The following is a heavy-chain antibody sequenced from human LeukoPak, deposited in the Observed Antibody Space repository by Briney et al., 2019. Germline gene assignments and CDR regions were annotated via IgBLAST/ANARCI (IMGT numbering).Heavy chain of an antibody. CDR1: GFSFSSYG. CDR3: AKGSSSNHYFDY. J-gene: IGHJ4*02. Sequence: GGSLRLSCAASGFSFSSYGMHWVRQAPGKGLEWVAVIAYDGTNKQYADSVKGRFTISRDNSKNTLYLQMNSLRAEDTALYYCAKGSSSNHYFDYWGQGTLVTVSS. V-gene: IGHV3-30*18. CDR2: IAYDGTNK. D-gene: IGHD2-15*01.